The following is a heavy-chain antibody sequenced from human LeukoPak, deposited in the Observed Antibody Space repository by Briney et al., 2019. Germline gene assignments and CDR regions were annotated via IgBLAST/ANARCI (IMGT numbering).Heavy chain of an antibody. CDR2: IGGSGGST. Sequence: GGSLRLSCAASGFTFNSYAMSWVRQAPGKGLEWVSAIGGSGGSTYYAGSVKGRFTISRDNSKNTLYLQMNSLRAEDTAVYYCAKDLSYDFWSGYSLDYWGQGTLVTVSS. CDR3: AKDLSYDFWSGYSLDY. V-gene: IGHV3-23*01. CDR1: GFTFNSYA. D-gene: IGHD3-3*01. J-gene: IGHJ4*02.